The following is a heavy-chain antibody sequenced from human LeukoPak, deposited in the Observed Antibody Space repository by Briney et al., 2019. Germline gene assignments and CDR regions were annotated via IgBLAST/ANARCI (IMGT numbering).Heavy chain of an antibody. D-gene: IGHD3-22*01. J-gene: IGHJ4*02. CDR3: ATTTYYYDSSGYYLGYYFDY. CDR1: GFTFSSYS. CDR2: ISSSSSYI. Sequence: GGSLRLSCAASGFTFSSYSMNWVRQAPGKGLEWVSSISSSSSYIYYADSVKGRFTISRDNAKNSLYLQMNSLRAEDTALYYCATTTYYYDSSGYYLGYYFDYWGQGTLVTVSS. V-gene: IGHV3-21*04.